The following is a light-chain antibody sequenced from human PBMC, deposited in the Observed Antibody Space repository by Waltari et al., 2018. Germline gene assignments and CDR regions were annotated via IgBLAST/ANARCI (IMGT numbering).Light chain of an antibody. Sequence: EIVFTQSPGTLSLSPGERATLSCRASQSVGRSLAWYQQRPGQAPRLLIYGAFIRATGIADRFSGSGSGTDFSLTISRLEPEDFAVYYCQHYWRLPVTFGLGTKVEIK. CDR3: QHYWRLPVT. CDR1: QSVGRS. V-gene: IGKV3-20*01. J-gene: IGKJ1*01. CDR2: GAF.